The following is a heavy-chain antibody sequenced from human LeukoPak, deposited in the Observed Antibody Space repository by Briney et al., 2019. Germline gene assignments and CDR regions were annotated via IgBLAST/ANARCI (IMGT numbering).Heavy chain of an antibody. J-gene: IGHJ4*02. CDR1: GFTFSNYG. D-gene: IGHD2-15*01. CDR2: IWFDGIKK. CDR3: ARPPSYCSGGSCYSSRGDY. Sequence: GRSLRLSCAASGFTFSNYGMHWVRQVPGKGLEWVAAIWFDGIKKYYADSVKGRFTISRDNAKNSLYLQMNSLRAEDTAVYYCARPPSYCSGGSCYSSRGDYWGQGTLVTVSS. V-gene: IGHV3-33*03.